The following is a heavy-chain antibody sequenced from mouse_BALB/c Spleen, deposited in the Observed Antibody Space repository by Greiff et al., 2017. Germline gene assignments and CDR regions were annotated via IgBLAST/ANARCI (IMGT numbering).Heavy chain of an antibody. J-gene: IGHJ1*01. V-gene: IGHV1-9*01. D-gene: IGHD1-1*01. CDR3: ARAPSYYYGSRGYFDV. CDR2: ILPGSGST. CDR1: GYTFSSYW. Sequence: VKLMESGAELMKPGASVKISCKATGYTFSSYWIEWVKQRPGHGLEWIGEILPGSGSTNYNEKFKGKATFTADTSSNTAYMQLSSLTSEDSAVYYCARAPSYYYGSRGYFDVWGAGTTVTVSS.